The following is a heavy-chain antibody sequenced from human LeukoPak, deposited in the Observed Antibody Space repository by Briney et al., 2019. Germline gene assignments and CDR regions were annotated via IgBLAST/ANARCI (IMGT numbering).Heavy chain of an antibody. J-gene: IGHJ6*02. CDR2: IYYSGST. Sequence: SQTLSLTCTVSGGSISSGGYYWSWIRQHPGKGLEWIGYIYYSGSTYYDPSLKSRVTISVDTSKNQFSLKLSSVTAADTAVYYCARDSGIAVAGTEANYGMDVWGQGTTVTVSS. CDR1: GGSISSGGYY. V-gene: IGHV4-31*03. CDR3: ARDSGIAVAGTEANYGMDV. D-gene: IGHD6-19*01.